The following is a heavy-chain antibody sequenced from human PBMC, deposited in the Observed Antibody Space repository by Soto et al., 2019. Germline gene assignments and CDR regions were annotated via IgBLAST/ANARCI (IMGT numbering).Heavy chain of an antibody. CDR1: GFTVSSNY. Sequence: EVQLVESGGGLIQPGGSLRLSCAASGFTVSSNYMSWVRQAPGKGLEWVSVIYSGGSTYYADSVKGRFTISRDNSKNTLYLQMNSLGAGDTAVYYCASVADNYYYGMDVWGQGTTVTVS. V-gene: IGHV3-53*01. CDR2: IYSGGST. CDR3: ASVADNYYYGMDV. J-gene: IGHJ6*02. D-gene: IGHD2-15*01.